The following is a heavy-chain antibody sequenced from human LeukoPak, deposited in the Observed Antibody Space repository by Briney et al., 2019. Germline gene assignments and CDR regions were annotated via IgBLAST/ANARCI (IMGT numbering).Heavy chain of an antibody. J-gene: IGHJ4*01. D-gene: IGHD3-22*01. CDR3: ARDFYYDSSGYYLDY. CDR1: GSTFSSYG. CDR2: IWYDGSNK. V-gene: IGHV3-33*01. Sequence: PGRSLRLSWAASGSTFSSYGMHWVRQAPGKGLGWVAVIWYDGSNKYYADSVKGRFTISRDNSKNTLYLQMNSLRAEDTAVYYCARDFYYDSSGYYLDYWGQGTLVTVPS.